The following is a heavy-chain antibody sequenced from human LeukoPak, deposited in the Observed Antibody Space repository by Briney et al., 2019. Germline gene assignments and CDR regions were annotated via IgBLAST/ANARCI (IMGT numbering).Heavy chain of an antibody. J-gene: IGHJ4*02. Sequence: TSSETLSLTCTVSGGSISSSSYYWGWIRQPPGKGLEWIGSIYYSGSTYYNPSLKSRVTISVDTSKNQFSLKLSSVTAADTAVYYCARLRWAVAMFDYWGQGTLVTVSS. V-gene: IGHV4-39*01. CDR3: ARLRWAVAMFDY. CDR1: GGSISSSSYY. D-gene: IGHD6-19*01. CDR2: IYYSGST.